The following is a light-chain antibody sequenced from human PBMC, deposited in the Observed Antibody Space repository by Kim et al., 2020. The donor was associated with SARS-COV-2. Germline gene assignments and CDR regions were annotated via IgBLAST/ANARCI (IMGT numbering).Light chain of an antibody. CDR1: KLGNKY. Sequence: VSAAQTGSITCSGDKLGNKYACWYQQKAGPSPVLVIYEDTKRPSGIPDRFCGSNSGNTATLTISGTQAMDEADYYCQEWDSSAVVFGGGTKLTVL. J-gene: IGLJ2*01. V-gene: IGLV3-1*01. CDR3: QEWDSSAVV. CDR2: EDT.